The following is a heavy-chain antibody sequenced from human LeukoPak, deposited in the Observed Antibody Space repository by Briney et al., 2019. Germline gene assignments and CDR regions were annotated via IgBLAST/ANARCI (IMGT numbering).Heavy chain of an antibody. CDR1: GYTFTSYG. J-gene: IGHJ6*02. Sequence: ASVKVSCKASGYTFTSYGISWVRQAPGQGLEWMGWISAYNGNTNYAQKFQGRVTMTRNTSISTAYMELSSLRSEDTAVYYCARGPITMIVVVIGYYYYGMDVWGQGTTVTVSS. CDR3: ARGPITMIVVVIGYYYYGMDV. V-gene: IGHV1-18*01. D-gene: IGHD3-22*01. CDR2: ISAYNGNT.